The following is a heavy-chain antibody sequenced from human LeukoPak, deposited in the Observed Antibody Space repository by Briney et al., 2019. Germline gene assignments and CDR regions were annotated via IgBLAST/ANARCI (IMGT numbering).Heavy chain of an antibody. J-gene: IGHJ4*02. CDR3: ARDYYNNYDVGF. CDR1: GFTFHNFG. Sequence: GGSLRLSCAASGFTFHNFGMHWVRQAPGQGLEWLTFIQYDGNNKNYADSVKGRFTTSRDNSKNTLYLQLNSLRTEDTAVYYCARDYYNNYDVGFWGQGTLVTVSS. CDR2: IQYDGNNK. D-gene: IGHD4-11*01. V-gene: IGHV3-30*19.